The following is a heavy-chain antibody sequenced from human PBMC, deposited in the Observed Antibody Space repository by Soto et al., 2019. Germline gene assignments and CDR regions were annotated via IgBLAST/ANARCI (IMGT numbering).Heavy chain of an antibody. CDR2: IIPIFGTA. CDR1: GGTFSSYA. D-gene: IGHD3-22*01. Sequence: ASVKVSCKASGGTFSSYAISWVRQAPGQGLEWMGGIIPIFGTANYAQKFQGRVTITADESTSTAYMELSSLRSEDTAVYYCARPHYYDSSGYYENYFDYWGQGTLVTVSS. J-gene: IGHJ4*02. V-gene: IGHV1-69*13. CDR3: ARPHYYDSSGYYENYFDY.